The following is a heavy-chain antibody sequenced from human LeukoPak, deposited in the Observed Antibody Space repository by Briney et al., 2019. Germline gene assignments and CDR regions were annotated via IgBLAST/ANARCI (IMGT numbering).Heavy chain of an antibody. D-gene: IGHD2-2*02. J-gene: IGHJ4*02. V-gene: IGHV3-21*01. CDR1: GFTFSSYS. CDR3: ARAQGYCSSTSCYTGDDY. Sequence: GGSLRLSCAASGFTFSSYSMNWVRQAPGKGLEWVSSISSRSSYIYYADSVKGRFTISRDNAKNSLYLQMNSLRAEDTAVYYCARAQGYCSSTSCYTGDDYWGQGTLVTVSS. CDR2: ISSRSSYI.